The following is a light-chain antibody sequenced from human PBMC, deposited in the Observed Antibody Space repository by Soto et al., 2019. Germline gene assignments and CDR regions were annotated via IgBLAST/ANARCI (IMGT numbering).Light chain of an antibody. J-gene: IGKJ1*01. CDR3: HHYGTSPQT. V-gene: IGKV3-20*01. CDR1: QDVDSGY. Sequence: EDVLTQSPGTLSLSPGERATLSCRASQDVDSGYLGWYQQKPGQAPRLLIYAASTRAIGIPDRFSGSGSGTDFTLTISRLEPEDFAVYFCHHYGTSPQTFGQGTKVDIK. CDR2: AAS.